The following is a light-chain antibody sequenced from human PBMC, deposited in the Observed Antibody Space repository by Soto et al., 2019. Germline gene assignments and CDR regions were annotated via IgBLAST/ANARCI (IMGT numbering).Light chain of an antibody. V-gene: IGLV2-11*01. CDR3: CSYAGSYTFARNV. CDR2: HVS. J-gene: IGLJ1*01. Sequence: QSVLTQPRSVSGSPGQSVTISCTGTSSDIGNYDYVSWYQQHPTKAPKLIIYHVSKRPSGAPDRFSGSKSGNTASLIISGLQAEDEADYYCCSYAGSYTFARNVFGTGTKVTVL. CDR1: SSDIGNYDY.